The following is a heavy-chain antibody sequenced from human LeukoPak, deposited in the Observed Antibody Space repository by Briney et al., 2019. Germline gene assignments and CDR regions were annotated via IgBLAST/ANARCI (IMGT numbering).Heavy chain of an antibody. CDR1: GGSISSYY. CDR2: IYYSGST. CDR3: ARVQRELMWYYFDY. Sequence: SETLSLTCTVSGGSISSYYWSWIRQPPGRGLEWIGYIYYSGSTNYNPSLKSRVTMSVDTSKNQFSLKLSSVTAADTALYYCARVQRELMWYYFDYWGQGTLVTVSS. D-gene: IGHD1-1*01. V-gene: IGHV4-59*01. J-gene: IGHJ4*02.